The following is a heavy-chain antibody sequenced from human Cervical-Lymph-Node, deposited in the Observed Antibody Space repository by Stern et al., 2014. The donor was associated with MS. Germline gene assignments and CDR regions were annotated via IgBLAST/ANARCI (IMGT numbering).Heavy chain of an antibody. CDR1: GGAFSSYA. CDR3: ARATGAAAVPFYFGMDV. Sequence: QLVQSGAEVKKPGSSVKVSCQASGGAFSSYAISWVRQAPGQGLEWMGRIVPILGLTNYVQKFQGRVTITADKSTNTAYMEVSSLRSEDTAVYYCARATGAAAVPFYFGMDVWGQGTTVTVSS. CDR2: IVPILGLT. D-gene: IGHD6-13*01. V-gene: IGHV1-69*09. J-gene: IGHJ6*02.